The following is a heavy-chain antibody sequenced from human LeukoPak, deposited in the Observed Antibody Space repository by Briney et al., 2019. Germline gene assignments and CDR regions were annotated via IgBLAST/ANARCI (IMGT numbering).Heavy chain of an antibody. CDR3: ARGGYSGYDFEY. CDR2: IYYSGST. J-gene: IGHJ4*02. V-gene: IGHV4-59*01. D-gene: IGHD5-12*01. Sequence: SETLSLTCNVSGDYMRRYYWSWIRQPPGKGLEWIGYIYYSGSTSYNPSLKSRVTISVDTSKKQFSLKLISVTAADTAVYYCARGGYSGYDFEYWGQGTLVTVSS. CDR1: GDYMRRYY.